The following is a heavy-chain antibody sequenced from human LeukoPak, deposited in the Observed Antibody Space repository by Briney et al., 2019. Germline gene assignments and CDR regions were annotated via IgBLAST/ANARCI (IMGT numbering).Heavy chain of an antibody. Sequence: SETLSLTCTVSGGSISSSSYYWGWIRQPPGKGLEWIGSIYYSGSTYYNPSLKSRVTISVDTSKNQFSLKLSSVTAADTAVYYCARRNIAVVDYWGQGTLVTVSS. CDR1: GGSISSSSYY. V-gene: IGHV4-39*01. CDR3: ARRNIAVVDY. D-gene: IGHD2-2*01. J-gene: IGHJ4*02. CDR2: IYYSGST.